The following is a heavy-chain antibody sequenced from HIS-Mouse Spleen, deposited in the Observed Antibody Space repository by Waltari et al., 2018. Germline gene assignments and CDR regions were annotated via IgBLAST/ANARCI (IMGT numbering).Heavy chain of an antibody. CDR3: AREIPYSSSWYDWYFDL. J-gene: IGHJ2*01. V-gene: IGHV4-39*07. D-gene: IGHD6-13*01. Sequence: QLQLQESGPGLVKPSETLSLTCTVSGGSISSSSYYWGWIRQPPGKGLEWIGSIYYSGGTYYTPSRKSGVTISVDTSKNQFSLKLSSVTAADTAVYYCAREIPYSSSWYDWYFDLWGRGTLVTVSS. CDR1: GGSISSSSYY. CDR2: IYYSGGT.